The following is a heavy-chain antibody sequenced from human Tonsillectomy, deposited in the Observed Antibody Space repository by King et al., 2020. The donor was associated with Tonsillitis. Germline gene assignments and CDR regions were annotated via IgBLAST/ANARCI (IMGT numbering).Heavy chain of an antibody. CDR1: GYSFSTYW. D-gene: IGHD3-16*01. CDR3: ARIEGGSPYYYYMDV. J-gene: IGHJ6*03. CDR2: THPCDSDT. Sequence: QLVQSGAEVKKPGDSLKISCRGTGYSFSTYWIGWVRQMPGKGLEWVGITHPCDSDTRYSPSFQGQVTNSADNSIDTAYMQWGSLKASDTAIYYCARIEGGSPYYYYMDVWGKGTTVTVSS. V-gene: IGHV5-51*03.